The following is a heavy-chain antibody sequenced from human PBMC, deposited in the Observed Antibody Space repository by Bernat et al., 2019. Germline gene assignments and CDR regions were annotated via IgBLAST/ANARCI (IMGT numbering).Heavy chain of an antibody. J-gene: IGHJ6*02. CDR2: IYYSVTT. CDR3: AGTIAVAADYYYGMDV. D-gene: IGHD6-19*01. V-gene: IGHV4-59*01. Sequence: QVHLQESAPELFKPSETLPLTSTVSCGSSTTYYWILLRQPPEKGLEWIGYIYYSVTTNYNPSLKSRVTISVDTSKNQFYLKLSSVTAADTAVYYCAGTIAVAADYYYGMDVWGQGTTVTVSS. CDR1: CGSSTTYY.